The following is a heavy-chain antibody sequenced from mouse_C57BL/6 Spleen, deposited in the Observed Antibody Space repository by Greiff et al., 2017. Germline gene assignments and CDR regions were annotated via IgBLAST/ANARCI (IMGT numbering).Heavy chain of an antibody. CDR3: ARGIYYYGFDV. J-gene: IGHJ1*03. V-gene: IGHV1-61*01. CDR1: GYTFTSYW. CDR2: IYPSDSET. Sequence: VKLQQPGAELVRPGSSVKLSCKASGYTFTSYWMDWVKQRPGQGLEWIGNIYPSDSETHYNQKFKDKATLTVDKSSSTAYMQLSSLTSEDSAVYYCARGIYYYGFDVWGTGTTVTVSS. D-gene: IGHD1-1*01.